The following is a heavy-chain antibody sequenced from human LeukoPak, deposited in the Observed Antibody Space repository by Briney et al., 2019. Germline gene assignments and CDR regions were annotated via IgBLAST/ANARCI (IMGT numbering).Heavy chain of an antibody. CDR1: GFTFSSYA. CDR3: TRVSWRGEIF. D-gene: IGHD3-3*01. CDR2: ISYDGSNK. J-gene: IGHJ4*02. Sequence: GGSLRLSCAASGFTFSSYAMHWVRQAPGKGLEWVAVISYDGSNKYYADSVKGRFTISRDNSKNTLYLQMTSLRAEDTAVYYCTRVSWRGEIFWGQGTLVSVSS. V-gene: IGHV3-30*04.